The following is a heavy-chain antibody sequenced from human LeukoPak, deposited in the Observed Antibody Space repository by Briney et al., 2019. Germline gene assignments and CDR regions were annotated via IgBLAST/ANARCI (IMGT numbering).Heavy chain of an antibody. D-gene: IGHD6-13*01. CDR2: ISYDESGK. CDR3: ARRWSFDY. Sequence: PGGSLRLSCAASGFTFSSYAMHWVRQAPGKGLEWVAVISYDESGKYYADSVKGRFTISRDNSKNTLYLQMNSLRVEDTAVYYCARRWSFDYWGQGTLVTVSS. J-gene: IGHJ4*02. CDR1: GFTFSSYA. V-gene: IGHV3-30*04.